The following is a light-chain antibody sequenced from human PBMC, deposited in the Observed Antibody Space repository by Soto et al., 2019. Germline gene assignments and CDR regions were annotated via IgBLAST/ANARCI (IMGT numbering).Light chain of an antibody. CDR1: PIISN. CDR2: GPS. CDR3: QEYNNRPST. Sequence: VVTQSPASLSVSPGDRVTISCRPGPIISNLACHQQRPXXXXGLLIYGPSVRXTGLPTRCSESGSRTRCSLASNSVQSEXYSVCFCQEYNNRPSTFGQRTKVDSK. V-gene: IGKV3-15*01. J-gene: IGKJ2*01.